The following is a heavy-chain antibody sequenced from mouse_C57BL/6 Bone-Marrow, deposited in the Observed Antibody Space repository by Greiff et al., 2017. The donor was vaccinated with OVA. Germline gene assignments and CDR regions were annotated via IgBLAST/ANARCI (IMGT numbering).Heavy chain of an antibody. CDR3: ARSPKRWLLRVEY. CDR2: ISSGGSYT. D-gene: IGHD2-3*01. V-gene: IGHV5-6*02. Sequence: EVMLVESGGDLVKPGGSLKLSCAASGFTFSSYGMSWVRQTPDKRLEWVATISSGGSYTYYPDSVKGRFTISRDNAKNTLYLQMSSLKSEDTAMYYCARSPKRWLLRVEYWGQGTTLAVSS. CDR1: GFTFSSYG. J-gene: IGHJ2*01.